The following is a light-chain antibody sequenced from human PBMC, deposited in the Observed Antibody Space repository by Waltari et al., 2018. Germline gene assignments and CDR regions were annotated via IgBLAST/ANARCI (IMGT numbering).Light chain of an antibody. CDR3: QHYVRLPAT. V-gene: IGKV3-20*01. J-gene: IGKJ1*01. CDR2: GAS. Sequence: LSPGERATLSCRASQSVGRSLAWYQQIPGQAPRLLIYGASSRATGIPDRFSGSGSGTDFSLTISRLEPEDFAVYFCQHYVRLPATFGQGTKVAI. CDR1: QSVGRS.